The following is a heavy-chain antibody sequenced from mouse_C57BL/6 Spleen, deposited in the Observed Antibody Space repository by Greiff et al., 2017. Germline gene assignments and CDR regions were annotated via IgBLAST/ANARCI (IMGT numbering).Heavy chain of an antibody. Sequence: EVQLVESGPELVKPGDSVKISCKASGYSFTGYFMNWVMQSHGKSLEWIGRINPYNGDTFYNQKFKGKATLTVDKSSSTAHMELRSLTSEDSAVYYCARGDSWFAYWGQGTLVTVSA. CDR3: ARGDSWFAY. CDR1: GYSFTGYF. J-gene: IGHJ3*01. CDR2: INPYNGDT. V-gene: IGHV1-20*01.